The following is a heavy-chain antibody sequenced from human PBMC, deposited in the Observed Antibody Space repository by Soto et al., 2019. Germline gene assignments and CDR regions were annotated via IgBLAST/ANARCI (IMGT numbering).Heavy chain of an antibody. J-gene: IGHJ4*02. V-gene: IGHV3-7*05. CDR2: IRQDGSDK. CDR1: GFTFSSYW. D-gene: IGHD6-19*01. CDR3: ASPQQWLGQRGDFDY. Sequence: EVQLVESGGGLVQPGGSLRLSCAASGFTFSSYWMSWVRQAPGKGLEWVANIRQDGSDKYYVDSVKGRFTISRDNSKNSLYLQMNSLRAEDTAIYYCASPQQWLGQRGDFDYWDQGTLVTVSS.